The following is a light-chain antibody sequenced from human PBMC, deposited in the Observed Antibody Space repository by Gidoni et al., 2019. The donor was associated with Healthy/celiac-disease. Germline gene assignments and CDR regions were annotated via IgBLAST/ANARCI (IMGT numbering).Light chain of an antibody. CDR2: AAS. CDR3: QQSYSTPIA. CDR1: QSISSY. V-gene: IGKV1-39*01. Sequence: DIQMTQSPSSLSASVGDRVTITCRASQSISSYLNWYQQKPGKAPKLLIYAASSLQSGAPSSFSGSGSGSDFTLTIISLQPLDFATYYCQQSYSTPIAFGQGTRLEIK. J-gene: IGKJ5*01.